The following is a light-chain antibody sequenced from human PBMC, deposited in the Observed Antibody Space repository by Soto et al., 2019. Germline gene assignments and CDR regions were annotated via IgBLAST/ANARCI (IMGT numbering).Light chain of an antibody. CDR2: GAS. J-gene: IGKJ1*01. Sequence: EVVMTQSPATLSVSPGERVTLSCRASQSINAHLAWYQQKPGHAPRLLIHGASTSANGIPARFSGSGFGTELILTIRSLESEDFAVYYCQQYNHWLWTFGQGTKVEIQ. CDR3: QQYNHWLWT. CDR1: QSINAH. V-gene: IGKV3-15*01.